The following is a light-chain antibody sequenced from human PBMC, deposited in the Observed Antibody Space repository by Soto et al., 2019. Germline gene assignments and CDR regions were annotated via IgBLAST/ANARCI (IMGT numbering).Light chain of an antibody. V-gene: IGLV1-44*01. CDR3: AAWDDSLNGPL. CDR1: RSNIGGNT. J-gene: IGLJ2*01. CDR2: KNT. Sequence: QSVLTQPPSASGTPGQRVTISCSGSRSNIGGNTVNWYQRLPGTAPRLLVYKNTQRPSGVPDRFSASKSGTSASLAISGLQSEDEADYYCAAWDDSLNGPLFGGGTQLTVL.